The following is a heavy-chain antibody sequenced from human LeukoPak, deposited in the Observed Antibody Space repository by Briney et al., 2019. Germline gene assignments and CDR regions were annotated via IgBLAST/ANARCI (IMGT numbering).Heavy chain of an antibody. Sequence: SVKVSCKASGGTFSSYAISWERQAPGQGLEWMGGIIPIFGTANYAQKFQGRVTITADESTSTAYMELSSLRSEDTAVYYCARDGYYDSSGYHFDFDYWGQGTLVTVSS. CDR2: IIPIFGTA. D-gene: IGHD3-22*01. V-gene: IGHV1-69*13. CDR1: GGTFSSYA. CDR3: ARDGYYDSSGYHFDFDY. J-gene: IGHJ4*02.